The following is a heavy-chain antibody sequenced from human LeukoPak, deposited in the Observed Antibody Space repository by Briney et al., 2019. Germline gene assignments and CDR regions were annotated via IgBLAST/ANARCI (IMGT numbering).Heavy chain of an antibody. V-gene: IGHV3-15*01. CDR2: IKSKTDGGTT. Sequence: GGSLRLSCAASGFTFTNAWMSWVRQAPGKGLEWVGRIKSKTDGGTTDYSAPVKGRFTISRDDSKNTLYLQMNSLKTEDTAVYYCTTGPFDYYGSASYLANGMDVWGQGTTVPVSS. D-gene: IGHD3-10*01. CDR3: TTGPFDYYGSASYLANGMDV. CDR1: GFTFTNAW. J-gene: IGHJ6*02.